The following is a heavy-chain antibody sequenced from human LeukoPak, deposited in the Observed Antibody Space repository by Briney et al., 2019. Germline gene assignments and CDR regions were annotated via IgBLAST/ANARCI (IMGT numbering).Heavy chain of an antibody. Sequence: GGSLRLSCAASGFTFSSYEMNWVRQAPGKGLEWVSYIGSTGSSIYYADSVKGRFTISRDNAKNSLYLQMNSLRAEDTAVYYCARDRAIVGADYWGQGTLVTVSS. CDR3: ARDRAIVGADY. CDR1: GFTFSSYE. CDR2: IGSTGSSI. J-gene: IGHJ4*02. D-gene: IGHD1-26*01. V-gene: IGHV3-48*03.